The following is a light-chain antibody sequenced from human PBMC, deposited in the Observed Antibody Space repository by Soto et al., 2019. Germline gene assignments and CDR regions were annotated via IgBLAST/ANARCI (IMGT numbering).Light chain of an antibody. CDR2: EVS. CDR1: SSDVGGYNY. V-gene: IGLV2-8*01. CDR3: CSYAGTNNFYV. Sequence: QSALTQPPSASGSPGQSVTISCTGTSSDVGGYNYVSWYQQRPGKAPKLMIYEVSTRPSGVPDRFSGSKSANTASLTVSGLQAEDEADYYCCSYAGTNNFYVFGTGTKLTVL. J-gene: IGLJ1*01.